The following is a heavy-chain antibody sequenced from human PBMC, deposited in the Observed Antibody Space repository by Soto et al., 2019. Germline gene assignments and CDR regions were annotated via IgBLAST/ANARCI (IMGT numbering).Heavy chain of an antibody. CDR1: GFSLSSTRMA. CDR2: IYWDDDK. J-gene: IGHJ4*02. Sequence: QITLKESGPTLVKPTQTLTLTCTFSGFSLSSTRMAVGWIRQPPGKALEWLALIYWDDDKRYSPFLKSRLTITKDTSKNQVVLTMSNMDPVYTARYYCAHIVVAGLGYCFDYWGQGTLVTVSS. CDR3: AHIVVAGLGYCFDY. V-gene: IGHV2-5*02. D-gene: IGHD6-19*01.